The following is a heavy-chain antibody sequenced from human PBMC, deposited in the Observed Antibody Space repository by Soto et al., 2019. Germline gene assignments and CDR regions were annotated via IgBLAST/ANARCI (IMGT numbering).Heavy chain of an antibody. Sequence: PGGSLRLSCAASGFTFSSYWMSWVRQAPGKGLEWVANIKQDGSEKYYVDSVKGRFTISRENSKNTLYLQMNSLRAEDTAVYYCAREKLRYFDWPRGAFDIWGQGTMVNVSS. D-gene: IGHD3-9*01. CDR2: IKQDGSEK. V-gene: IGHV3-7*03. CDR3: AREKLRYFDWPRGAFDI. CDR1: GFTFSSYW. J-gene: IGHJ3*02.